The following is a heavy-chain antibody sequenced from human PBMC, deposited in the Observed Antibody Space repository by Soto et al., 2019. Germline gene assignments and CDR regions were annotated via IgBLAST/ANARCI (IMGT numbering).Heavy chain of an antibody. V-gene: IGHV3-48*03. CDR2: IHPSGQPI. D-gene: IGHD1-26*01. J-gene: IGHJ3*01. CDR1: GFTFSSSE. CDR3: ARRASR. Sequence: EVQLVESGGGLVQPGGSLRLSCAVSGFTFSSSEMYWVRQAPGKGLEWISYIHPSGQPIFYADSVKGRFTISRDNANNSLFLQMNSLRAEGTAVYYCARRASRWGHGTMVTVSS.